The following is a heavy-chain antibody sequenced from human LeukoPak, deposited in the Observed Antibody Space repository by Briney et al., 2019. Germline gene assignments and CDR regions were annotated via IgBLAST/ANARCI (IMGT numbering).Heavy chain of an antibody. CDR2: IYYSGST. D-gene: IGHD2-2*01. J-gene: IGHJ4*02. CDR3: ARGPKVVPAAI. V-gene: IGHV4-59*01. CDR1: GGSISSYY. Sequence: PSETLSLTCTVSGGSISSYYWSWIRQPPGKGLEWIGYIYYSGSTNYNPSLKSRVTISVDTSKNQFSLKLSSVTAADTAVYYCARGPKVVPAAIWGQGTLVTVSS.